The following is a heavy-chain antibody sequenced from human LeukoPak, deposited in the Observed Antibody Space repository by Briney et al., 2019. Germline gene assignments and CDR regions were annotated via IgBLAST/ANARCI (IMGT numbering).Heavy chain of an antibody. CDR2: ISDTGGST. Sequence: TGGSLRLSCAASGFSFTTYAMTWVRQAPGKGLEWLSTISDTGGSTYYADSVKGRFTISRDNSQNTLFLQINSLRAEDTAIYYCAKSMSTTSRGFFDYWGQGALVTVSS. CDR1: GFSFTTYA. V-gene: IGHV3-23*01. CDR3: AKSMSTTSRGFFDY. J-gene: IGHJ4*02. D-gene: IGHD5-24*01.